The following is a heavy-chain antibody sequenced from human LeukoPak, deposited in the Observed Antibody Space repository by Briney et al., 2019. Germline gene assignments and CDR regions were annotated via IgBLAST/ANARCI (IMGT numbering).Heavy chain of an antibody. CDR1: GFTFSDYY. V-gene: IGHV3-11*04. CDR2: ISSGGATI. D-gene: IGHD1-26*01. J-gene: IGHJ4*02. CDR3: ARVPGSRSPYYFDS. Sequence: GGSLRLSCAASGFTFSDYYMSWVRQGPGKGLEWVSYISSGGATIKYAESVKGRFTISRDNAKNSLYLQMSSVRVEDTAVYYCARVPGSRSPYYFDSWGQGALVTVS.